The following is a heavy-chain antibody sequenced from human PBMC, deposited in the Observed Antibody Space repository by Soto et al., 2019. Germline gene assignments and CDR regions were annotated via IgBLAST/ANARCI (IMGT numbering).Heavy chain of an antibody. V-gene: IGHV4-59*01. Sequence: SETLSLTCTVSGGSISSYYWSWIRQPPGKGLEWIGYIYYSGSTNYNPSLKSRVTISVDTSKNQFSLKLSSVTAADTAVYYCARAIAVAYGMDVWGQGTTVTVSS. CDR3: ARAIAVAYGMDV. CDR2: IYYSGST. J-gene: IGHJ6*02. CDR1: GGSISSYY. D-gene: IGHD6-19*01.